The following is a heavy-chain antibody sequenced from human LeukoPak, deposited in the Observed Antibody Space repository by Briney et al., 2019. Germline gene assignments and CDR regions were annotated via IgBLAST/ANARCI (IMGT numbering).Heavy chain of an antibody. V-gene: IGHV3-30*03. CDR1: GFTFSSYG. CDR2: ISYDGSNK. CDR3: ARENYYYYMDV. J-gene: IGHJ6*03. Sequence: PGRSLRLSCAASGFTFSSYGMHWVRQAPGKGLEWVAVISYDGSNKYYADSVKGRFTISRDNSKNTLYLQMNSLRAEDTAVYYCARENYYYYMDVWGKGTTVTVSS.